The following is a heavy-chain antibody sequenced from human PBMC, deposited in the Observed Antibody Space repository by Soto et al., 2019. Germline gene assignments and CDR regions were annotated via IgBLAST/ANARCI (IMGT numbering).Heavy chain of an antibody. CDR3: ARVPYGSDLHYFDY. V-gene: IGHV3-11*01. D-gene: IGHD3-10*01. CDR1: GLTFSDYY. Sequence: KPGGSLRLSCAASGLTFSDYYMSWIRQAPGKGLQWVSYITRSAFTIYYADSVKGRFTISRDNAKNSLYLQMHSLRAEDTAVYYCARVPYGSDLHYFDYWGQGTLVTVSS. CDR2: ITRSAFTI. J-gene: IGHJ4*02.